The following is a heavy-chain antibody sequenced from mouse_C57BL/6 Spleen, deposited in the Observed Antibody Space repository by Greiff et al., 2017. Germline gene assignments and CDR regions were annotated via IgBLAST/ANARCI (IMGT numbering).Heavy chain of an antibody. Sequence: QLQQPGAELVRPGSSVKLSCKASGYTFTSYWMDWVKQRPGQGLEWIGNIYPSDSETHYNQKFKDKATLTVDKSSSTAYMQLSSLTSEDSAVYYCARKNYDRAFDYWGQGTTLTVSS. J-gene: IGHJ2*01. D-gene: IGHD1-1*01. CDR2: IYPSDSET. CDR1: GYTFTSYW. CDR3: ARKNYDRAFDY. V-gene: IGHV1-61*01.